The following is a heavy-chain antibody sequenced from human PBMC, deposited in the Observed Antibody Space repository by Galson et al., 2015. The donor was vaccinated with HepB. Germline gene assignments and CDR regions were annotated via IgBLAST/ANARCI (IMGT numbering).Heavy chain of an antibody. D-gene: IGHD4-17*01. J-gene: IGHJ4*02. V-gene: IGHV3-11*06. CDR3: ASARVDYGDYRLD. Sequence: SLRLSCAASGFTFSDYYMSWIRQAPGKGLEWISDISTTSGYTKYIDSVKGRFTISRDNAKNSLYLQMNSLRAEDTAVYYCASARVDYGDYRLDWGQGTLVIVST. CDR1: GFTFSDYY. CDR2: ISTTSGYT.